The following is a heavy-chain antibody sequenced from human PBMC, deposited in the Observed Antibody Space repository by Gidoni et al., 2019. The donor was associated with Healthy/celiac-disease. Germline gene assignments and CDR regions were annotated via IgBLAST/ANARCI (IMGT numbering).Heavy chain of an antibody. CDR3: ARDYYYGSGSYSNYYYYGMDV. CDR2: IYYSGST. D-gene: IGHD3-10*01. CDR1: GGSISSYY. Sequence: QVQLQESGPGLVQPSETLSLTCTVSGGSISSYYWSWIRQPPGKGLEWIGYIYYSGSTNYNPSLKSRVTISVDTSKNQFSLKLSSVTAADTAVYYCARDYYYGSGSYSNYYYYGMDVWGQGTTVTVSS. V-gene: IGHV4-59*01. J-gene: IGHJ6*02.